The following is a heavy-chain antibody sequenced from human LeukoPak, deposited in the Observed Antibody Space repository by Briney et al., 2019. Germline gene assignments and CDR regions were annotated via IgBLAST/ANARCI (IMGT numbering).Heavy chain of an antibody. V-gene: IGHV3-30*02. D-gene: IGHD6-19*01. CDR3: ARILDSAWGELGY. Sequence: GGSLRLSCAGSGFSFSSYGMHWVRQAPGKGLEWMAFIRSDGSNKYYADSVKGRFTISRDNSKNTLYLQMNSLRAEDTAVYYCARILDSAWGELGYWDQGTLVTVSS. CDR1: GFSFSSYG. CDR2: IRSDGSNK. J-gene: IGHJ4*02.